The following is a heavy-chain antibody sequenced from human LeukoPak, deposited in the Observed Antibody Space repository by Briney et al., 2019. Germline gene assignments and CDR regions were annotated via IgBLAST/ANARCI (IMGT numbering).Heavy chain of an antibody. D-gene: IGHD3-22*01. CDR1: GYTFTSYG. J-gene: IGHJ4*02. CDR2: ISAYNGNT. V-gene: IGHV1-18*01. Sequence: ASVKVSCKASGYTFTSYGISWVRQAPGQGLEWMGWISAYNGNTNYAQKLQGRVTMTTDTSTSTAYMELRTLRSDDTAVYYCAXXXXXXXDSSGYYQGFDYWGQGTLVTVSS. CDR3: AXXXXXXXDSSGYYQGFDY.